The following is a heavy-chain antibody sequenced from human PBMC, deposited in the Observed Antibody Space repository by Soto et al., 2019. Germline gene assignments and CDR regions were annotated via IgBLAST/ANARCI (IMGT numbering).Heavy chain of an antibody. D-gene: IGHD2-2*01. CDR1: GFTFSSYA. CDR3: ARDWGYCSSTSCYDWFDP. Sequence: ESLILSGAASGFTFSSYAMSWVRQAPGKGLEWVSAISGSGGSTYYADSVKGRFTISRDNSKNTLYLQMNSLRAEDTAVYYCARDWGYCSSTSCYDWFDPWGQGTLVTVSS. J-gene: IGHJ5*02. V-gene: IGHV3-23*01. CDR2: ISGSGGST.